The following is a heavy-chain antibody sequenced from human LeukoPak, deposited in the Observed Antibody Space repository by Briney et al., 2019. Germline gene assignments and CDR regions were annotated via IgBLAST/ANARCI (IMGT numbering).Heavy chain of an antibody. J-gene: IGHJ4*02. Sequence: PSETLSLTCSVSGAYISSTSYYWRWIRRPPGKGLEWIGSISYSGTTFYSPSLESRVTISADTSKNQFSLKLSSVTATDTAVYYCARIGVRSVIIFGVFDYWGQGIRVTVSS. CDR2: ISYSGTT. CDR1: GAYISSTSYY. V-gene: IGHV4-39*07. D-gene: IGHD3-10*01. CDR3: ARIGVRSVIIFGVFDY.